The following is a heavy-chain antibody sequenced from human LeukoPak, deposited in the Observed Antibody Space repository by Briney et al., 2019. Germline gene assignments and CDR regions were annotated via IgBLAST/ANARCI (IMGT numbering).Heavy chain of an antibody. Sequence: ASVKVSCKASGYTFTNYDITWVRQATGQGVEWMGWMNPNSGNTGYVEKFQDRVTMTRNTSISTAYMELSSLRSEDTAVYYCARRGYNSGYFYYYYMDVWGKGTTVTVSS. CDR1: GYTFTNYD. V-gene: IGHV1-8*01. J-gene: IGHJ6*03. D-gene: IGHD5-18*01. CDR3: ARRGYNSGYFYYYYMDV. CDR2: MNPNSGNT.